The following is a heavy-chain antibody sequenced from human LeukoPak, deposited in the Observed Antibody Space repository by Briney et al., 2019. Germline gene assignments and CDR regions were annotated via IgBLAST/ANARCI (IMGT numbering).Heavy chain of an antibody. V-gene: IGHV3-23*01. D-gene: IGHD3-10*01. J-gene: IGHJ4*02. Sequence: GGSLRLSCSASGFSFSAYALSWVRQAPGKGLEWISSITHNSDSTLYADSMKGRFTISRDNSKNTVYLQVISLTAEDTAVYYCAKDDAWLRFGEWSQGTLVTVSS. CDR2: ITHNSDST. CDR3: AKDDAWLRFGE. CDR1: GFSFSAYA.